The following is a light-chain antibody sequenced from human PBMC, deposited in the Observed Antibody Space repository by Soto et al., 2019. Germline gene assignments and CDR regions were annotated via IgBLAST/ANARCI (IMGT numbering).Light chain of an antibody. V-gene: IGKV1-5*03. CDR3: QQYNSDSRI. J-gene: IGKJ1*01. Sequence: DIQMTQSPSTLSASVGDRVTITCRASQGISSWLAWYQQKPGKAPKLLIYKASSLESGVPSRFSGSGSGTEFTLTISSLQPDDFATYYCQQYNSDSRIFGPGTKVDIK. CDR2: KAS. CDR1: QGISSW.